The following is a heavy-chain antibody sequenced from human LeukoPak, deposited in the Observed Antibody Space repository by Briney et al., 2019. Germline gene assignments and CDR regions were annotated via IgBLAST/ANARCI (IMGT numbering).Heavy chain of an antibody. CDR1: GFTVSSNY. CDR2: IYSGGST. D-gene: IGHD4-17*01. J-gene: IGHJ5*02. V-gene: IGHV3-66*01. CDR3: ARALTTDWFDP. Sequence: GGSLRLSCAASGFTVSSNYMSWVRQAPGKGLEWVSVIYSGGSTYYADSVKGRFTISRDNSKNTLYLQMNSLRAEDTAVYYCARALTTDWFDPWGQGTLVTVSS.